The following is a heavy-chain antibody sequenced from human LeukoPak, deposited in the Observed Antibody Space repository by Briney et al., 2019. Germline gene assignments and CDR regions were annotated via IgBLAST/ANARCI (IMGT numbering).Heavy chain of an antibody. D-gene: IGHD1-26*01. J-gene: IGHJ4*02. V-gene: IGHV1-8*01. CDR2: MNPNSGNT. Sequence: ASVKVSCKASGYTFTSYDINWVRQATGQGLEWMGWMNPNSGNTGYAQKFQGRVTMTRDTSISTAYMELSSLRSEDTAVYYCARGRFRWELEIRDFDYWGQGILVTVSS. CDR3: ARGRFRWELEIRDFDY. CDR1: GYTFTSYD.